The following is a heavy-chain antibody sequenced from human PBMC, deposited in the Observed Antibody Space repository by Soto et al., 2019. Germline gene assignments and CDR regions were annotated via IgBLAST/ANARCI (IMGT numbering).Heavy chain of an antibody. CDR2: IYYSGSI. D-gene: IGHD4-4*01. CDR1: GGSISSYY. V-gene: IGHV4-59*01. J-gene: IGHJ6*03. CDR3: ARADDYSNYYYYYMDV. Sequence: SETLSLTCTVSGGSISSYYWSWIRQPPGKGLEWIGYIYYSGSINYNPSLKSRVTISVDTSKNQFSLKLSSVTAADTAVYYCARADDYSNYYYYYMDVWGKGTTVTVSS.